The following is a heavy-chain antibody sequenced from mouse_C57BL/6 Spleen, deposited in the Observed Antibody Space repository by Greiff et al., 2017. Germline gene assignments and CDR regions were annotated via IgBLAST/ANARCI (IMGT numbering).Heavy chain of an antibody. CDR1: GYTFTSYW. J-gene: IGHJ4*01. D-gene: IGHD1-1*01. CDR3: AREGGTTVVAPYYAMDY. Sequence: QVQLQQPGAELVKPGASVKMSCKASGYTFTSYWITWVKQRPGQGLEWIGDIYPGSGSTNYNAKFKSKATLTVDTSSSTAYMQLSSLTAEDSAVYYCAREGGTTVVAPYYAMDYWGQGTSVTVSS. CDR2: IYPGSGST. V-gene: IGHV1-55*01.